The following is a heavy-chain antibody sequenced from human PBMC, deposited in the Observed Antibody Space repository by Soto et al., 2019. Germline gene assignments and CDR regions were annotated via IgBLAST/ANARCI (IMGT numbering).Heavy chain of an antibody. J-gene: IGHJ4*02. V-gene: IGHV3-48*03. Sequence: EVQLLESGGGLVQPGGSLRLSCGVSGFTFNDFEMNWVRQAPGKGLEWLAYIDGSGTTKKYAGSVRGRFTISRDNPNNSLFPQLCSVSAAETAIFSSARGFGRFNLWCQGTVVSVSS. D-gene: IGHD1-20*01. CDR2: IDGSGTTK. CDR3: ARGFGRFNL. CDR1: GFTFNDFE.